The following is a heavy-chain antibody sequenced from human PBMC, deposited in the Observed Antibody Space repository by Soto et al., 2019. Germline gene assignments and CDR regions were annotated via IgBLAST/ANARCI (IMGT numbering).Heavy chain of an antibody. CDR1: GFTFDDYA. CDR2: ISWNSGSI. Sequence: GGSLRLSCAASGFTFDDYAMHWVRQAPGKGLEWVSGISWNSGSIGYADSVKGRFTISRDNAKNSLYLQMNSLRAEDTALYYCAKDRRNDKSMGDAFDIWGQGTMVTVSS. CDR3: AKDRRNDKSMGDAFDI. D-gene: IGHD1-1*01. J-gene: IGHJ3*02. V-gene: IGHV3-9*01.